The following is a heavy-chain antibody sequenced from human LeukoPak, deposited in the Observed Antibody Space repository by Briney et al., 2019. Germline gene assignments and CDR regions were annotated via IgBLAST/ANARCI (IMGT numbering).Heavy chain of an antibody. CDR3: ADFGSGSYIFNY. V-gene: IGHV3-30*04. Sequence: GRSLRLSCAAAGFTFSSYAMHWVRQAPGKGLEWVAVISYDGSNKYYADSVKGRFTISRDNSKSMLYLHMNSLSGEDMALYYCADFGSGSYIFNYWGQGSLVTVSS. J-gene: IGHJ4*02. D-gene: IGHD3-10*01. CDR1: GFTFSSYA. CDR2: ISYDGSNK.